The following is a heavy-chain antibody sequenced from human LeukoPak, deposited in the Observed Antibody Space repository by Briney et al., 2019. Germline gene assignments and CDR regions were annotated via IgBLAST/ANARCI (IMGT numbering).Heavy chain of an antibody. J-gene: IGHJ4*02. V-gene: IGHV3-53*01. CDR3: AKTGGPWD. CDR1: GFTFGHYA. D-gene: IGHD7-27*01. Sequence: GGSLRLSCAASGFTFGHYAMSWVRQPPGKGLEWVSVIFSDGTTYYTDSVKGRFTISRDNSKNTLYLQLNSLRAEDTAVYYCAKTGGPWDWGQGTLVTVSS. CDR2: IFSDGTT.